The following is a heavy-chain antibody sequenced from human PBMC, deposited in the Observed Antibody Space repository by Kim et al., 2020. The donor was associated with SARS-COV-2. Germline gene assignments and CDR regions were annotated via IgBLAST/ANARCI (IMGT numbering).Heavy chain of an antibody. D-gene: IGHD5-18*01. Sequence: GGSLRLSCAASGFTFDDYAMHWVRQAPGKGLEWVSGISWNSGSIGYADSVKGRFTISRDNAKNSLYLQMNSLRAEDTALYYCAKAQTAMVTFDAFDIWGQGTMVTVSS. V-gene: IGHV3-9*01. CDR2: ISWNSGSI. CDR1: GFTFDDYA. CDR3: AKAQTAMVTFDAFDI. J-gene: IGHJ3*02.